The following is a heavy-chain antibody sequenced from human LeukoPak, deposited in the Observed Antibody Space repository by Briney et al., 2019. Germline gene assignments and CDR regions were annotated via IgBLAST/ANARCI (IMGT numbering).Heavy chain of an antibody. CDR1: GFTFSSYS. J-gene: IGHJ4*02. Sequence: PGGSLRLSXAASGFTFSSYSMNWVRQAPGKGVEWVSSISSSSSYIYYADSVKGRFTISRDNAKNSLYLQMNSLRAEDTAVYYCARVQGSSTSPAWYWGQGTLVTVSS. V-gene: IGHV3-21*01. D-gene: IGHD2-2*01. CDR3: ARVQGSSTSPAWY. CDR2: ISSSSSYI.